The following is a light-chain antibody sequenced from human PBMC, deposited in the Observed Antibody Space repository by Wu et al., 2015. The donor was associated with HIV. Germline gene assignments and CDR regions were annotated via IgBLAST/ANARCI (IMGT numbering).Light chain of an antibody. V-gene: IGKV1-9*01. Sequence: QLTQSPDSQSASVGDKVTITCRASQGINNYLAWYQQKSGKAPRLLIYGASTLQGGVPSRFSGSGSGTDFTLTISNLQPEDSATYYCHQFYIHPRSFGQGTNLEI. CDR1: QGINNY. CDR3: HQFYIHPRS. CDR2: GAS. J-gene: IGKJ2*03.